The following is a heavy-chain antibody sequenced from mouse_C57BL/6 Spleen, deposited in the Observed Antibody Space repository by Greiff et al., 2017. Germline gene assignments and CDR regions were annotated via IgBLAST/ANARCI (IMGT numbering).Heavy chain of an antibody. CDR2: ISNGGGST. J-gene: IGHJ1*03. CDR3: ARHPLSGFDV. D-gene: IGHD6-1*01. V-gene: IGHV5-12*01. Sequence: EVMLVESGGGLVQPGGSLKLSCAASGFTFSDYYMYWVRQTPEKRLEWVAYISNGGGSTYYPDTVKGRFTISRDNAKNTLYLQMSRPKSEDTAMYYCARHPLSGFDVWGTGTTVTVSS. CDR1: GFTFSDYY.